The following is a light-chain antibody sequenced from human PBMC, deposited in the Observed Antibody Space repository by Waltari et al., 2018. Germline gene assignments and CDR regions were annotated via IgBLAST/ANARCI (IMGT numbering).Light chain of an antibody. CDR2: AAS. J-gene: IGKJ5*01. Sequence: DIQMTQSPSSLSASVGDTVTIPCRASQDINNYLAWFQQRPGKAPNSLIYAASTLQGGVPSRFRGIGYGADFTLIISNLQPEDFATYYCQQYNHYPITFGQGTRL. CDR3: QQYNHYPIT. V-gene: IGKV1-16*01. CDR1: QDINNY.